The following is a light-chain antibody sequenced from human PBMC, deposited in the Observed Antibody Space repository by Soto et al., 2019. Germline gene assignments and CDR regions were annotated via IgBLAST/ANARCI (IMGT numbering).Light chain of an antibody. CDR1: TSNIGNNY. CDR2: DNN. V-gene: IGLV1-51*01. J-gene: IGLJ3*02. Sequence: QSVLTQPPSVSAAPGQKVTISCSGSTSNIGNNYVSWYQQLPGTAPKLIIYDNNKRPSGIPDRFSGSKSGTSATLGITGLQTGDEADYYCGTWDSSLSAGWVFGGGTKLTVL. CDR3: GTWDSSLSAGWV.